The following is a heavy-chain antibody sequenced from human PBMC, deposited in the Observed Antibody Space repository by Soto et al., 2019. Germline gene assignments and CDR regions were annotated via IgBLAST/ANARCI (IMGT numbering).Heavy chain of an antibody. J-gene: IGHJ5*01. CDR1: GDH. CDR3: ARDIVVVPASTRRGLGNYCSFGLDIRAEPLMLTLHS. Sequence: GDHCIMKRKNPGKGLEWIGYIYYSGSTYYNPSLKSRVTISVDTSKNQFSLKLSSVTAADTAVYYCARDIVVVPASTRRGLGNYCSFGLDIRAEPLMLTLHS. D-gene: IGHD2-2*01. V-gene: IGHV4-31*02. CDR2: IYYSGST.